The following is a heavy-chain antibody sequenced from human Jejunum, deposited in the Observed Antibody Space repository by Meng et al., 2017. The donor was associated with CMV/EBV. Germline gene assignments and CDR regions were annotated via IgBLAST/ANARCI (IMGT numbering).Heavy chain of an antibody. V-gene: IGHV3-7*01. D-gene: IGHD2-2*01. CDR3: ARNYPRNCASINCPGAYDI. J-gene: IGHJ3*02. Sequence: SNYWTTWVRHVPGKGLEWVANINFDGSVEYYVDSVRGRFTIARDNAKNSLSLQMNSLRAEDTAVYYCARNYPRNCASINCPGAYDIWGQGTVVTVSS. CDR1: SNYW. CDR2: INFDGSVE.